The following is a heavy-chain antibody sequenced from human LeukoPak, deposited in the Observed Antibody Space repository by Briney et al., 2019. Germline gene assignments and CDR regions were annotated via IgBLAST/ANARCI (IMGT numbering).Heavy chain of an antibody. V-gene: IGHV5-51*01. Sequence: GESLKISCKGSGYSFTSYWIGWVRQMPGKGLEWMGIIYPGDSDTRYSPSFQGQVTISADKSISTAYLQWSSLKASDTAMYYCARLRSVFLGVLSLEGSAYFDYWGQGTLVTVSS. J-gene: IGHJ4*02. CDR1: GYSFTSYW. CDR3: ARLRSVFLGVLSLEGSAYFDY. CDR2: IYPGDSDT. D-gene: IGHD3-16*02.